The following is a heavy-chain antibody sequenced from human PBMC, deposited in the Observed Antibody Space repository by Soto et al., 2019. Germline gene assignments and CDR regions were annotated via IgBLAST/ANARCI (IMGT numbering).Heavy chain of an antibody. CDR1: GFTFSSYS. CDR2: ISSSSSTI. J-gene: IGHJ4*02. D-gene: IGHD3-22*01. CDR3: ARPPKGDDSSGYYPPDYFDY. Sequence: EVQLVESGGGLVQPGGSLRLSCAASGFTFSSYSMNWVRQAPGKGLEWVSYISSSSSTIYYADSVKGRFTISRDNAKNSRYLQMNSLRDEDTAVYYCARPPKGDDSSGYYPPDYFDYWGPGTLVTVSS. V-gene: IGHV3-48*02.